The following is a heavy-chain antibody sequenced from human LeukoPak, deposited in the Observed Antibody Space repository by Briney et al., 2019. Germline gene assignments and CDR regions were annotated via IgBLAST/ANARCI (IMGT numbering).Heavy chain of an antibody. Sequence: PGGSLRLSCAASGFTFSSYSMNWVRQAPGKGLEWVSYISSSSSTIYYADSVKGRFTISRDNAKNSLYLQMNSLRAEDTAVYYCARDGYYYDSSGFHDAFDIWGQGTMVTVSS. CDR2: ISSSSSTI. CDR3: ARDGYYYDSSGFHDAFDI. CDR1: GFTFSSYS. D-gene: IGHD3-22*01. J-gene: IGHJ3*02. V-gene: IGHV3-48*01.